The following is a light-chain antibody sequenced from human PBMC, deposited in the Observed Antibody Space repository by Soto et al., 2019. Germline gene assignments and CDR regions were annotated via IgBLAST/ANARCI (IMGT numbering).Light chain of an antibody. CDR1: QSVSDN. J-gene: IGKJ3*01. CDR3: QQYSSSPLT. Sequence: ETLMTQSPATLSVYPGERATLSCRASQSVSDNLAWYQQRPGQAPRLLIFGASNRATGIPDRFSGSGSGTEFTLTISRLEPEDFAMYYCQQYSSSPLTFGRGTKVDIK. V-gene: IGKV3-15*01. CDR2: GAS.